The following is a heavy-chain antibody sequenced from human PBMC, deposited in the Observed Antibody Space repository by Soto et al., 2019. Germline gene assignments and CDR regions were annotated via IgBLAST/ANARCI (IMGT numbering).Heavy chain of an antibody. CDR1: GFSLSTSGVG. J-gene: IGHJ3*02. V-gene: IGHV2-5*02. Sequence: ITLKESGPTLVKPTQTLTLTCTFSGFSLSTSGVGVGWNRQPPGKDLEWLALIYWDEDKRYRPSLKSRITLTKDTSKIPVVLTTTNTDPVDTATQSWAHWPEAFDIWGQGKMVTVSS. CDR2: IYWDEDK. CDR3: AHWPEAFDI.